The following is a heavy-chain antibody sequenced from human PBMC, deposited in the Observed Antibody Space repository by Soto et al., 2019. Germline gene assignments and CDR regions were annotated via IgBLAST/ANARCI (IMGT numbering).Heavy chain of an antibody. CDR2: INPSGGST. CDR1: GYTFTSYY. D-gene: IGHD5-12*01. J-gene: IGHJ4*02. CDR3: ARDSTIPGYSGYDHYNFDY. V-gene: IGHV1-46*01. Sequence: GASVKVSCKASGYTFTSYYMHWVRQAPGQGLEWMGIINPSGGSTSYAQKFQGRVTMTRDTSTSTVYMELSSLRSEDTAVYYCARDSTIPGYSGYDHYNFDYWGQGTLVTVSS.